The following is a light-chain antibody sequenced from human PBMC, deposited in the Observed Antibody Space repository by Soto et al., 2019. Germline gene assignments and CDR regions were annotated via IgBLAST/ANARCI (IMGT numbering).Light chain of an antibody. CDR3: TSYTGSSTRFV. Sequence: QSALTQPASVSGSPGQSVTISCTGTSSDVGAYNYASWYQQHPGKAPKLMIYEVSNRPSGVSKRFSGSKSGNTASLTISGLQAEDEADYYCTSYTGSSTRFVFGTGTKLTVL. CDR1: SSDVGAYNY. CDR2: EVS. J-gene: IGLJ1*01. V-gene: IGLV2-14*01.